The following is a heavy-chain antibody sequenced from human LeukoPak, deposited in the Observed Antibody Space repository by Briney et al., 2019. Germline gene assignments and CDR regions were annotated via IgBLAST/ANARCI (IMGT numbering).Heavy chain of an antibody. D-gene: IGHD6-19*01. CDR2: INHSRST. CDR1: GGSFSGYY. Sequence: SETLSLTCAVYGGSFSGYYWSWIRQPPGKGLEWIGEINHSRSTNYNPSLKSRVTISVDTSKNQFSLKLSSVTAADTAVYYCARGKSSGWEPFDYWGQGTLVTVSS. V-gene: IGHV4-34*01. J-gene: IGHJ4*02. CDR3: ARGKSSGWEPFDY.